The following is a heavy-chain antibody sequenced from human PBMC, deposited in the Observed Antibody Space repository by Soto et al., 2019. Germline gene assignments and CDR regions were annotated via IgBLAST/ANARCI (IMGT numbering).Heavy chain of an antibody. J-gene: IGHJ5*02. CDR2: ISAYNGNT. CDR1: GYTFTSYG. D-gene: IGHD5-12*01. Sequence: QVQLVHSGAEVKKPGASVKVSCKASGYTFTSYGISWVRQAPGQGLEWMGWISAYNGNTNYAQKLQGRVTMTTDTSTSTAYMELRSLRSDDTAVYYCARRGYSGYDSLQNNWFDPWGQGTLVTVSS. CDR3: ARRGYSGYDSLQNNWFDP. V-gene: IGHV1-18*01.